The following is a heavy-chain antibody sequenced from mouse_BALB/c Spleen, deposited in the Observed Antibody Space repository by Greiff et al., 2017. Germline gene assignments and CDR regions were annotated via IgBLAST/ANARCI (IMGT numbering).Heavy chain of an antibody. D-gene: IGHD3-1*01. CDR2: ISTYYGDA. V-gene: IGHV1S137*01. Sequence: VQLQQSGAELVRPGVSVKISCKGSGYTFTDYAMHWVKQSHAKSLEWIGVISTYYGDASYNQKFKGKATMTVDKSSSTAYMELARLTSEDSAIYYCARGSSGYDYAMDYWGQGTSVTVSS. CDR1: GYTFTDYA. J-gene: IGHJ4*01. CDR3: ARGSSGYDYAMDY.